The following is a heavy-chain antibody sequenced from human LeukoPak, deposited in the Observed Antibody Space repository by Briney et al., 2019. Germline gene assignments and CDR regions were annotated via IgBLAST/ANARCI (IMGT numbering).Heavy chain of an antibody. CDR3: ARGDSGWSHYFDY. Sequence: ASVKVSCKASGYIFPDYYVHWVRQAPGQGPEWMGWINPNTGATNYAQKFQGRVTMTRDTSMSTAYMEVRRLKSDDTAVYYCARGDSGWSHYFDYWGQGTLVTVSS. D-gene: IGHD6-19*01. CDR2: INPNTGAT. J-gene: IGHJ4*02. V-gene: IGHV1-2*02. CDR1: GYIFPDYY.